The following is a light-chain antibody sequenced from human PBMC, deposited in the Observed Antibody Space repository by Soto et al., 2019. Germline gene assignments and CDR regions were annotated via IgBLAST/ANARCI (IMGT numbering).Light chain of an antibody. J-gene: IGKJ1*01. V-gene: IGKV4-1*01. Sequence: DIVMTQSPDSLAVSLGERATINCKSSQSVLYSSNNKNYLAWYQQKPGQPPKLLIYWASTRESGVPDRFSGSGFGTDFTLTISSLPAEDLAVYYCQQYYSTPPTFGQGTKVEIK. CDR2: WAS. CDR1: QSVLYSSNNKNY. CDR3: QQYYSTPPT.